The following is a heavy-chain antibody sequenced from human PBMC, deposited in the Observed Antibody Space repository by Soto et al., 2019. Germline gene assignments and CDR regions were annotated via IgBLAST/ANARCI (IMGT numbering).Heavy chain of an antibody. J-gene: IGHJ5*02. CDR3: TRDIGSLGPAAMWGWFDP. D-gene: IGHD2-2*01. CDR2: IIPIFGTA. CDR1: GGTFSSYA. Sequence: QVQLVQSGAEVKKPGSSVKVSCKASGGTFSSYAISWERQAPGQGLEWMGGIIPIFGTANYAQKFQGRVTTTADESTSTAYMELSSLRSEDTAVYYCTRDIGSLGPAAMWGWFDPWGQGTLVTVSS. V-gene: IGHV1-69*12.